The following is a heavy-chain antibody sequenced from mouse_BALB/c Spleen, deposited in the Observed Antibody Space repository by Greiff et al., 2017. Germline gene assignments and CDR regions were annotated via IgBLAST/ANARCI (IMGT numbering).Heavy chain of an antibody. V-gene: IGHV1-7*01. CDR1: GYTFTSYW. D-gene: IGHD1-1*01. J-gene: IGHJ4*01. CDR3: ARTTVVATSGMDY. Sequence: QVQLKESGAELAKPGASVKMSCKASGYTFTSYWMHWVKQRPGQGLEWIGYINPSTGYTEYNQKFKDKATLTADKSSSTAYMQLSSLTSEDSAVYYCARTTVVATSGMDYWGQGTSVTVSS. CDR2: INPSTGYT.